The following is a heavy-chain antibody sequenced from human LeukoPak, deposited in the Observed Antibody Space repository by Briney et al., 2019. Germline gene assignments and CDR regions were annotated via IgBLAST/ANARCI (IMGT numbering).Heavy chain of an antibody. V-gene: IGHV1-69*06. Sequence: GASVKVSCKASGGTFSSYAISWVRQAPGQGLEWMGGIIPIFGTANYAQKFQGRVTITADKSTSTAYMELSSLRSEDTAVYYCARAFPPGRENSSSWYTTYYYYYMDVWGKGTTVTVSS. D-gene: IGHD6-13*01. CDR3: ARAFPPGRENSSSWYTTYYYYYMDV. J-gene: IGHJ6*03. CDR1: GGTFSSYA. CDR2: IIPIFGTA.